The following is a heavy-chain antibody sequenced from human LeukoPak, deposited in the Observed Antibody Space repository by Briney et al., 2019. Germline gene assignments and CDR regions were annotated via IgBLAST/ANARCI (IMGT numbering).Heavy chain of an antibody. CDR2: ISASGDST. CDR3: ARDHATIFGVVISSNYYYGMDV. J-gene: IGHJ6*02. D-gene: IGHD3-3*01. Sequence: GGSLRLSCAASRFTFSSYAMSWVRQAPGRGLEWVSFISASGDSTYYADSVKGRFTISRDNSKNTLYLQMNSLRAEDTAVYYCARDHATIFGVVISSNYYYGMDVWGQGTTVTVSS. CDR1: RFTFSSYA. V-gene: IGHV3-23*01.